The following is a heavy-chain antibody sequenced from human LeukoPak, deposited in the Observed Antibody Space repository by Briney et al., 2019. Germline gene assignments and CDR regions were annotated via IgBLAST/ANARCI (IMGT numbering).Heavy chain of an antibody. D-gene: IGHD3-3*01. Sequence: SETLSLTCAVSGGSISSSNWWSWVRPPPGKGLEWIGEIYHSGSTNYNPSLKSRVTISVDKSKNQFSLKLSSVTAADTAVYYCATGGITIFGVVIPELHDYWGQGTLVTVSS. CDR3: ATGGITIFGVVIPELHDY. V-gene: IGHV4-4*02. CDR2: IYHSGST. CDR1: GGSISSSNW. J-gene: IGHJ4*02.